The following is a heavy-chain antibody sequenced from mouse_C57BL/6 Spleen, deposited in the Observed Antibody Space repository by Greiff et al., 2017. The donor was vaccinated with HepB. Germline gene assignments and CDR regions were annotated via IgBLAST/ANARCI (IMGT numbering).Heavy chain of an antibody. Sequence: QVQLKESGPGLVQPSQSLSITCTVSGFSLTSYGVHWVRQSPGKGLEWLGVIWRGGSTDYNAAFMSRLSITKDNSKSQVFFKMNSLQADDTAIYYCAKNGPYYGSSPYAMDYWGQGTSVTVSS. V-gene: IGHV2-5*01. CDR3: AKNGPYYGSSPYAMDY. CDR1: GFSLTSYG. D-gene: IGHD1-1*01. CDR2: IWRGGST. J-gene: IGHJ4*01.